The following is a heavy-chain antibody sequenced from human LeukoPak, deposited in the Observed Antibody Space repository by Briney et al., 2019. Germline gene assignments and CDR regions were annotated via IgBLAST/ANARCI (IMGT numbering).Heavy chain of an antibody. CDR2: IDPPSGTP. CDR1: VYTFTGQS. D-gene: IGHD6-19*01. CDR3: ARSGFSTGFYVDF. V-gene: IGHV1-2*02. J-gene: IGHJ4*02. Sequence: ASLSDSFKPSVYTFTGQSIHWLRQAPGQSLEWMGWIDPPSGTPHYAQKFQDAVTLTRDTSIGTAYMEVHRLQPDDTAVYYCARSGFSTGFYVDFWGQGTLISVSS.